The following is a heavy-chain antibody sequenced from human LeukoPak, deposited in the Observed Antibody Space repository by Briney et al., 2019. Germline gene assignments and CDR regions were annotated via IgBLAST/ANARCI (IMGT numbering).Heavy chain of an antibody. CDR2: INPNSGGT. CDR1: GYTFTGYY. J-gene: IGHJ4*02. Sequence: ASVKVSCKASGYTFTGYYMHWVRQAPGQGLEWMGWINPNSGGTNYAQKFQGRVTMTRDTSISTAYMELSRLRSDDTAVYYCARDRSPGSLPAAIPDYWGQGTLVTVSS. V-gene: IGHV1-2*02. CDR3: ARDRSPGSLPAAIPDY. D-gene: IGHD2-2*01.